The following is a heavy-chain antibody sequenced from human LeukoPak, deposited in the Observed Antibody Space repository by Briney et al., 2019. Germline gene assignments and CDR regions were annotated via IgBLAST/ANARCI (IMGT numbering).Heavy chain of an antibody. CDR1: GFTFSSYA. V-gene: IGHV3-30-3*01. Sequence: PGGSLRLSCAASGFTFSSYAMHWVRQAPGKGLEWVAVISYDGSNKYYADSVKGRFTISRDNSKNTLYLQMNSLRAEDTAVYYCARSASGYSLYYFDYWGQGTLVTVSS. J-gene: IGHJ4*02. CDR2: ISYDGSNK. CDR3: ARSASGYSLYYFDY. D-gene: IGHD3-22*01.